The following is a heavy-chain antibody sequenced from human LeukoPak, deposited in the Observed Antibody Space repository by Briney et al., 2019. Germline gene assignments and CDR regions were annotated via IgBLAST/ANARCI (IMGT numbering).Heavy chain of an antibody. Sequence: PSETLSLTCTVSGGSISSYYWSWIRQPAGKGLXXXXRIYTSGITNYNPSLKSRVTMSVDTSKNQFSLKLSSVTAADTAVYYCARDGGYCSGGSCYSLSSFWFDPWGQGTLVTVSS. V-gene: IGHV4-4*07. D-gene: IGHD2-15*01. J-gene: IGHJ5*02. CDR3: ARDGGYCSGGSCYSLSSFWFDP. CDR2: IYTSGIT. CDR1: GGSISSYY.